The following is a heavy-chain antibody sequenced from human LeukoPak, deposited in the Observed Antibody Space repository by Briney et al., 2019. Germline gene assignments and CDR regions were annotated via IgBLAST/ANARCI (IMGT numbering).Heavy chain of an antibody. CDR3: ARVKPSSSGHDY. CDR2: INPSGGGT. D-gene: IGHD6-19*01. J-gene: IGHJ4*02. V-gene: IGHV1-46*03. CDR1: GYSFTTYY. Sequence: ASVQVSCKASGYSFTTYYMHWVRQAPGQGLAWMGIINPSGGGTNYAQKFQDRVTTTRNTSTSTVYMDLSSLRSEDTAVYYCARVKPSSSGHDYWGQGTLLTVSS.